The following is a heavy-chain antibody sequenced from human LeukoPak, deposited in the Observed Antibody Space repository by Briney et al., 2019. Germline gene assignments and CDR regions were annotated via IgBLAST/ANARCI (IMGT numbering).Heavy chain of an antibody. V-gene: IGHV3-21*01. D-gene: IGHD2-2*01. CDR2: ISSSSSYI. CDR3: ARDQCSSTSCYAVFDY. CDR1: GFTVSSSY. J-gene: IGHJ4*02. Sequence: PGGSLRLSCAASGFTVSSSYMNWVRQAPGKGLEWVSSISSSSSYIYYADSVKGRFTISRDNAKNSLYLQMNSLRAEDTAVYYCARDQCSSTSCYAVFDYWGQGTLVTVSS.